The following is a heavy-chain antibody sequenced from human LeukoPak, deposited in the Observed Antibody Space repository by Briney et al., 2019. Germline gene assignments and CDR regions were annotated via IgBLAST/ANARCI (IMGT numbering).Heavy chain of an antibody. CDR1: GSTFSSIW. D-gene: IGHD5-18*01. CDR2: IKQDGSEK. J-gene: IGHJ5*02. V-gene: IGHV3-7*03. CDR3: ARARDTAMVRANWFDP. Sequence: GGPLSLSCEASGSTFSSIWLSWVRQAPGKGWEWVANIKQDGSEKYYVDSVKGRFTISRDNAKNSLYLQMNSLRAEDTGVYYCARARDTAMVRANWFDPWGQGTLVTVSS.